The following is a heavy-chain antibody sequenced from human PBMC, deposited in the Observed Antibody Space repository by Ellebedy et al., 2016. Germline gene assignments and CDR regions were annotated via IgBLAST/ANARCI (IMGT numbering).Heavy chain of an antibody. CDR3: ARQGPYTREVDS. CDR1: GYSFTSYW. Sequence: GESLKISCKGSGYSFTSYWIGWVRQMPGKGLEWMGIIFPGDSDTRYSPSFQGQVTISADKSINTAYLHWSSLKASDTAIYYCARQGPYTREVDSWGQGTLVTVSS. D-gene: IGHD6-13*01. CDR2: IFPGDSDT. V-gene: IGHV5-51*01. J-gene: IGHJ4*02.